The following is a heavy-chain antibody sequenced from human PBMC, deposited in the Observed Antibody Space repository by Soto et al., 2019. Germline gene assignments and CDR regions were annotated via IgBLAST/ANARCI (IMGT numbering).Heavy chain of an antibody. V-gene: IGHV3-11*01. CDR1: GFAFSDYS. CDR3: AREGHSSSSCNTGCAFDI. J-gene: IGHJ3*02. CDR2: MSGSDRTI. Sequence: QVQLVESGGGLVEPGGSLRLSCAAAGFAFSDYSMTWIRQAPGKGLEWVSYMSGSDRTIYFGDSVKGRFTIPRDNAKNALYLQMDSLRAEDTAVYYCAREGHSSSSCNTGCAFDIWGQGTMVTVSS. D-gene: IGHD2-2*02.